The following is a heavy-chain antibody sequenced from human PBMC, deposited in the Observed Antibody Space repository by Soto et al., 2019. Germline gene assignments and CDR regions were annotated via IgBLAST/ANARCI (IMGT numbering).Heavy chain of an antibody. CDR1: GYSLTKYY. CDR3: ARAVFSGGGWLDP. CDR2: INPSSGDT. Sequence: QEQLVQSGAEVKTPGASVNVSCKASGYSLTKYYVHWVRQAPGQGLEWMAIINPSSGDTTYAQKFQGRVTVTSNTSPGTVYMELRSLTSEDTAICYCARAVFSGGGWLDPCGQGTLVTVSS. J-gene: IGHJ5*02. D-gene: IGHD1-26*01. V-gene: IGHV1-46*01.